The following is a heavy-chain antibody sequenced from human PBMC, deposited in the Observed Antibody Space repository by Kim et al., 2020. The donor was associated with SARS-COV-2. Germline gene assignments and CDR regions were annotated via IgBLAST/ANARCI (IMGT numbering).Heavy chain of an antibody. CDR3: ASPLLYYYGSGSDPPGY. V-gene: IGHV3-30*04. J-gene: IGHJ4*02. CDR1: GFTFSSYA. Sequence: GGSLRLSCAASGFTFSSYAMHWVRQAPGKGLEWVAVISYDGSNKYYADSVKGRFTISRDNSKNTLYLQMNSLRAEDTAVYYCASPLLYYYGSGSDPPGYWGQGTLVTVSS. CDR2: ISYDGSNK. D-gene: IGHD3-10*01.